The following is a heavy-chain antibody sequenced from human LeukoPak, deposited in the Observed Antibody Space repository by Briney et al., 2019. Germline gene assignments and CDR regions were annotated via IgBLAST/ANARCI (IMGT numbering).Heavy chain of an antibody. J-gene: IGHJ4*02. CDR1: GFTFSSYG. Sequence: GGSLRLSCAASGFTFSSYGMHWVRQAPGKGLEWVAVISYDGTNKFYAESVKGRFTISRDNSKNTLYLQMNRLRADDTAVYYCASTDSSSGNGGFFDYWGQGTLVTVSS. D-gene: IGHD6-6*01. V-gene: IGHV3-33*08. CDR3: ASTDSSSGNGGFFDY. CDR2: ISYDGTNK.